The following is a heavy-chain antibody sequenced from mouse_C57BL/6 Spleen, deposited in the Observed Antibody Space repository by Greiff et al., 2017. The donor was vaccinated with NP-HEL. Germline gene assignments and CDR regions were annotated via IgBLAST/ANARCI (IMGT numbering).Heavy chain of an antibody. CDR3: ARGGYFDY. V-gene: IGHV3-6*01. CDR1: GYSFTSGYF. CDR2: ISYDGSN. J-gene: IGHJ2*01. Sequence: EVQLQQSGPGLVKPSQSLSLTCSVTGYSFTSGYFWNWIRQFPGNILEWMGYISYDGSNNYNPSLKNRISITRDTSKNQFFLKLNSVTTEDTATYDCARGGYFDYGGKGTTLTVSS.